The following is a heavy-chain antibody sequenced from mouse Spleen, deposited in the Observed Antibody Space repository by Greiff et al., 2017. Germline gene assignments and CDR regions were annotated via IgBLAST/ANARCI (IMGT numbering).Heavy chain of an antibody. V-gene: IGHV3-6*01. J-gene: IGHJ2*01. CDR2: ISYDGSN. CDR1: GYSITSGYY. Sequence: EVKLVESGPGLVKPSQSLSLTCSVTGYSITSGYYWNWIRQFPGNKLEWMGYISYDGSNNYNPSLKNRISITRDTSKNQFFLKLNSVTTEDTATYYCAREDYDYGSDYWGQGTTLTVSS. D-gene: IGHD2-4*01. CDR3: AREDYDYGSDY.